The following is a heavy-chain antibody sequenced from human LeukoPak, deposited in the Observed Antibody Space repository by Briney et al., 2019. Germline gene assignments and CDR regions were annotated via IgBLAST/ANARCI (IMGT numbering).Heavy chain of an antibody. D-gene: IGHD3-9*01. V-gene: IGHV3-72*01. J-gene: IGHJ3*02. CDR3: ANGGYDILTGYYMSHDAFDI. CDR1: GFTLSDHY. Sequence: GGSLRLSCAASGFTLSDHYMDWVRQAPGKGLEWVGRTRNKANSYTTEYAASVKGRFTVSRDDSRNSLFLQMNSLETEDTAVYYCANGGYDILTGYYMSHDAFDIWGQGTMVTVSS. CDR2: TRNKANSYTT.